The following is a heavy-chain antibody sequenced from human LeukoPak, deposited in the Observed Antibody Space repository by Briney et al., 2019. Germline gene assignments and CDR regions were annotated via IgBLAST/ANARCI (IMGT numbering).Heavy chain of an antibody. D-gene: IGHD1-26*01. J-gene: IGHJ4*02. CDR3: ARKSGTYDY. CDR2: LYYSGST. Sequence: PSETLSLTCTGSGGSISSYYWSWIRQPPGQGLEWIGYLYYSGSTNYNPSLKSRVAISVDTSKNQFSLKLSSVTAADTAVYYCARKSGTYDYWGQGTLVTVSS. CDR1: GGSISSYY. V-gene: IGHV4-59*01.